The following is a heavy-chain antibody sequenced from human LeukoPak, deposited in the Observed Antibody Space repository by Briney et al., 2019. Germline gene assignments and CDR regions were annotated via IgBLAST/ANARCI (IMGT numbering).Heavy chain of an antibody. CDR3: TTAQIYDDTWYGRDY. CDR2: FYSGGDT. V-gene: IGHV3-66*01. Sequence: KSGGSLRLSCAASGFTVSSNYMSWVRQAPGKGLECVSVFYSGGDTYYADSVKGRFTISRDNSKNMVYLQMNSLRAEDTAVYYCTTAQIYDDTWYGRDYWGQGTLVTVSS. D-gene: IGHD6-13*01. CDR1: GFTVSSNY. J-gene: IGHJ4*02.